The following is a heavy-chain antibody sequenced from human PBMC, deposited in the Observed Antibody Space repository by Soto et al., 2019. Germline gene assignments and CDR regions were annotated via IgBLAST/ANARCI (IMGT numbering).Heavy chain of an antibody. CDR2: ISSSSSYI. J-gene: IGHJ5*02. D-gene: IGHD3-10*01. Sequence: GGSLRLSCAASGFTFSSYSMNWVRQAPGKGLEWVSSISSSSSYIYYADSVKGRFTISRDNANNSLYLQMNSLRAEDTAVYYCARDDDYYGSGSYYFHWFDHWGQGTLVTDSS. CDR1: GFTFSSYS. CDR3: ARDDDYYGSGSYYFHWFDH. V-gene: IGHV3-21*01.